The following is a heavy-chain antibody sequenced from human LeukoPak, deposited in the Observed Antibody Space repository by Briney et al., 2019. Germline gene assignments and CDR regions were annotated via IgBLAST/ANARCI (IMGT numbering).Heavy chain of an antibody. CDR3: ARAGSGYCSGGSCYRFDP. CDR2: IYTSGST. CDR1: GGSISSYY. V-gene: IGHV4-4*07. Sequence: SETLSLTGTGSGGSISSYYWSWIRQPAGKGLEWIGRIYTSGSTNYNPSLKSRVTMSVDTSKNQFSLKLSSVTAADTAVYYCARAGSGYCSGGSCYRFDPWGQGTLVTVSS. J-gene: IGHJ5*02. D-gene: IGHD2-15*01.